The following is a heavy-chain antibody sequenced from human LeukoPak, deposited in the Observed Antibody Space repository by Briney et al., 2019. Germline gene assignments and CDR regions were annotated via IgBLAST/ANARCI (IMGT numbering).Heavy chain of an antibody. V-gene: IGHV4-34*01. CDR2: INHSGST. D-gene: IGHD1-26*01. J-gene: IGHJ4*02. CDR3: ARLRRSGGSYSAYDY. CDR1: GGSFSGYY. Sequence: PSETLSLTCAVYGGSFSGYYWSWIRQPPGKGLEWIGEINHSGSTNYNPSLKSRVTISVDTSKNQFSLKLSSVTAADTAVYYCARLRRSGGSYSAYDYWGQGTLVTVSS.